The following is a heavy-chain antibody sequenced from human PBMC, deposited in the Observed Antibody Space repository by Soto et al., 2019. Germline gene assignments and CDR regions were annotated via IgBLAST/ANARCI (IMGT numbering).Heavy chain of an antibody. CDR1: GFTFSTYW. V-gene: IGHV3-74*01. J-gene: IGHJ4*02. Sequence: ELQLVESGGDSVQPGGSLRLSCAASGFTFSTYWMHWVRQTPGKRLLWVSRTNPNGTSTDYADSVRGRFTVSRDNAKNTLYLQMNGLRADDTAVYYCARTSDFWGQGTLVTVSS. CDR3: ARTSDF. CDR2: TNPNGTST.